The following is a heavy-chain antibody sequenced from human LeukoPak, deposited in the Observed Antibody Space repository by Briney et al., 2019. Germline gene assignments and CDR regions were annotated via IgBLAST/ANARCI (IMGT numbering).Heavy chain of an antibody. V-gene: IGHV3-30-3*01. CDR3: ARGEVLRYFDWLPEGDAFDI. CDR1: GFTFSSYA. J-gene: IGHJ3*02. Sequence: GGSLRLSCAASGFTFSSYAMHWVRQDPGKGLEWVAVISYDGSNKYYADSVKGRFTISRDNSKNTLYLQMNSLRAEDTAVYYCARGEVLRYFDWLPEGDAFDIWGQGTMVTVSS. D-gene: IGHD3-9*01. CDR2: ISYDGSNK.